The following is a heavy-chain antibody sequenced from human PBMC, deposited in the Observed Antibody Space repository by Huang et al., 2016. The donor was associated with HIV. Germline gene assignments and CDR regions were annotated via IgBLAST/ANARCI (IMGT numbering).Heavy chain of an antibody. CDR1: GGSIKSRNYY. V-gene: IGHV4-39*01. D-gene: IGHD3-22*01. CDR2: IYYSVSP. Sequence: QLQLQESGPGLVKPSDTLSLNCTLSGGSIKSRNYYWGWVRQAPGKGLEWIGEIYYSVSPYYKPSLRSRVSLSVDTSKNQVTLKVNAVIAADTAVYYCARRQGSGYYFYFDYWGRGIPVTVSA. J-gene: IGHJ4*02. CDR3: ARRQGSGYYFYFDY.